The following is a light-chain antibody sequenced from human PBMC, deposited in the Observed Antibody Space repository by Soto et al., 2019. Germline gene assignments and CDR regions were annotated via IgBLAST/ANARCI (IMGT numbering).Light chain of an antibody. CDR2: GAS. J-gene: IGKJ3*01. CDR3: QQYNNWPPIGGLSFT. V-gene: IGKV3-15*01. Sequence: EIVMTQSPATLSVSPGERATLSCRASQSVSSNLAWYQQKPGQAPRLLIYGASTRATGIPARFSGSGSGTEFTLTISSLQSEDFAVYYCQQYNNWPPIGGLSFTFGPGTKVDIK. CDR1: QSVSSN.